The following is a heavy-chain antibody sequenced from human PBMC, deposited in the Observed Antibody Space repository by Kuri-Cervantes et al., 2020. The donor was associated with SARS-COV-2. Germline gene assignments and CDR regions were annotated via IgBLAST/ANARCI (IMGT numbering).Heavy chain of an antibody. V-gene: IGHV1-69*13. CDR1: GGTFSSYA. J-gene: IGHJ3*02. D-gene: IGHD3-3*01. CDR3: ARSEYYDFWSGRNDGFDI. CDR2: IIPIFGTA. Sequence: SVKVSCKASGGTFSSYAISWVRQAPGQGLEWMGGIIPIFGTANYAQKFQGRVTITADESTSTAYMELSSLRSEDTAVYYCARSEYYDFWSGRNDGFDIWGQGTMVTVSS.